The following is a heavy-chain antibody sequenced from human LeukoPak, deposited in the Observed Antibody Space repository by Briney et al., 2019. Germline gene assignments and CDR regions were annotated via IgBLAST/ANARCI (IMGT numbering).Heavy chain of an antibody. CDR3: ARDRAGIAASDAFDI. CDR1: GFTFSSYS. J-gene: IGHJ3*02. Sequence: GGSLRLSCAASGFTFSSYSMNWVRQAPGKGLEWVSSISSSSSYIYYADSVKGRFTISRDNAKNSLYLQMNSLRAKDTAVYYCARDRAGIAASDAFDIWGQGTMVTVSS. D-gene: IGHD6-13*01. V-gene: IGHV3-21*03. CDR2: ISSSSSYI.